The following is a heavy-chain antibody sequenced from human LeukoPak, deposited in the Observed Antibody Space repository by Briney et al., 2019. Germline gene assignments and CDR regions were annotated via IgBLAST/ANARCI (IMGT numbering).Heavy chain of an antibody. J-gene: IGHJ4*02. CDR1: GGSISSGSYY. CDR3: ARDRGKYYYDSSGYYPFDY. Sequence: SQTLSLTXTVSGGSISSGSYYWSWIRQPAGKGLEWIGRIYTSGSTNYNPSVKSRVTISVDTSKNQFSLKLSSVTAADTAVYYCARDRGKYYYDSSGYYPFDYWGQGTLVTVSS. V-gene: IGHV4-61*02. CDR2: IYTSGST. D-gene: IGHD3-22*01.